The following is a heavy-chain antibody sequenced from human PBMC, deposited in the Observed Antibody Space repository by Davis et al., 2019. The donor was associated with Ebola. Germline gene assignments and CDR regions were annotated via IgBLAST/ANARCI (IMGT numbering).Heavy chain of an antibody. CDR2: IHYSGIT. Sequence: SETLSLTCTVSGGSISSYYWSWIRQPPGKGLEWIGYIHYSGITNYNPSLKSRVTISVDTSTNQFSMKLSSVTAADTAVYYCARDTGSSWYGGMSYYYYGMDVWGQGTTVTVSS. CDR3: ARDTGSSWYGGMSYYYYGMDV. V-gene: IGHV4-59*01. J-gene: IGHJ6*02. D-gene: IGHD6-13*01. CDR1: GGSISSYY.